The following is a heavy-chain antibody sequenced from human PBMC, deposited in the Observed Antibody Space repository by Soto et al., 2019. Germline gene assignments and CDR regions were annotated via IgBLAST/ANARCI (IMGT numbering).Heavy chain of an antibody. CDR2: IRGSGGST. D-gene: IGHD6-13*01. J-gene: IGHJ4*02. CDR1: GLTFSSYA. Sequence: EVQLLESGGGLVQPGGSLRLSCEASGLTFSSYAMSWVRKAPGKGLEWVSAIRGSGGSTYYADSVKGRFTISRDNSQNTLYLQMNSLRAEDTAVYYCAKDRGSSWYESVDYWGQGTLVTVSS. V-gene: IGHV3-23*01. CDR3: AKDRGSSWYESVDY.